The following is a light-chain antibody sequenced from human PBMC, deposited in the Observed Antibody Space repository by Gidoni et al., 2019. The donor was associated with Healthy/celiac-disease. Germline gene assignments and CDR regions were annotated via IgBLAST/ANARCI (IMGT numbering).Light chain of an antibody. Sequence: DIQMTQSPSTLSASVGDRVTITCWASQSISSWLAWYQQKPGKAPNLLIYKASSLESGVPSRFSGSGSGTEFTLTISSLQPDDFATYYCQQYKSYYTFGQGTKLEIK. CDR1: QSISSW. CDR2: KAS. J-gene: IGKJ2*01. CDR3: QQYKSYYT. V-gene: IGKV1-5*03.